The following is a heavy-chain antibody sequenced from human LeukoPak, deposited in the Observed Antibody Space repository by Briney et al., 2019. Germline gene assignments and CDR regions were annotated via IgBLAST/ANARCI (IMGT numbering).Heavy chain of an antibody. J-gene: IGHJ6*03. CDR2: IKSKTDGGTT. CDR1: GFTFSNAW. Sequence: PGGSLRLSCAASGFTFSNAWMSWVRQAPGKGLEWVGRIKSKTDGGTTDYAAPVKGRFTISRDDSKNTLYLQMNSLKTEDTAVYYCTRPRNIVASYYYYMDVWGKGTTVTVSS. CDR3: TRPRNIVASYYYYMDV. V-gene: IGHV3-15*01. D-gene: IGHD2-15*01.